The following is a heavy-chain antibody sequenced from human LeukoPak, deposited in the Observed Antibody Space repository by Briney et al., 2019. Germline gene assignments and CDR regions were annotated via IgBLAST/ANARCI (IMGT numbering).Heavy chain of an antibody. CDR1: GGSFSGYY. Sequence: PSETLSLTCDVYGGSFSGYYWSWIRQPPGKGLEWNGETYHTGRTPYKLSLMSRVPISVDTSKNQFSLKLSSVPAADTGVYYCARGALSIVAPHFDYWGQGTLVTFS. CDR3: ARGALSIVAPHFDY. J-gene: IGHJ4*02. V-gene: IGHV4-34*01. CDR2: TYHTGRT. D-gene: IGHD5-12*01.